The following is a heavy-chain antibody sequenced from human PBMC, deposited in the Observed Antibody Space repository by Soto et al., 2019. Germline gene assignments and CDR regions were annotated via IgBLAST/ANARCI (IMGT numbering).Heavy chain of an antibody. J-gene: IGHJ4*02. V-gene: IGHV1-3*05. CDR3: ARVDGTY. D-gene: IGHD1-26*01. CDR1: GYTFTSYA. CDR2: INPDSGNT. Sequence: QVQLVQSGAEEKKPGASVKDSCKASGYTFTSYAVHWVRQAPGQGLEWMGSINPDSGNTKYSQKFRGRVTITRDTSASIAYMELGSLRSEDTAVYYCARVDGTYWGQGALVTVSS.